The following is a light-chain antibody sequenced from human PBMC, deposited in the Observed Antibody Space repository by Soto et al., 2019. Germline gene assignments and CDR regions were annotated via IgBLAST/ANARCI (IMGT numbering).Light chain of an antibody. CDR3: LQDPSHCWT. CDR1: QDIRNY. J-gene: IGKJ1*01. CDR2: GAS. Sequence: AIRGTKSHTSLAASVGDRFTITCRSSQDIRNYLGWYQQKPGKAPQLLIYGASSLQRGVSSRFSGSGFGTDFTLTISCLQPEDSATYYCLQDPSHCWTFCQGTKVDIK. V-gene: IGKV1-6*01.